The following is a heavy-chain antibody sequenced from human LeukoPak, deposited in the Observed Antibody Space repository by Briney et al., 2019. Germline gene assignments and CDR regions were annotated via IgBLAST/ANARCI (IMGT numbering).Heavy chain of an antibody. J-gene: IGHJ5*02. V-gene: IGHV3-23*01. CDR3: AKGYSGYDPFHS. CDR2: IGGSGGST. D-gene: IGHD5-12*01. CDR1: GFTFSSYA. Sequence: GGSLRLSCAASGFTFSSYAMSWVRQAPGKGLEWVSSIGGSGGSTYYADSVKGRFTISRDNSKNTQYLQMNSLRGEDTAVYYCAKGYSGYDPFHSWGQGTLVTVSS.